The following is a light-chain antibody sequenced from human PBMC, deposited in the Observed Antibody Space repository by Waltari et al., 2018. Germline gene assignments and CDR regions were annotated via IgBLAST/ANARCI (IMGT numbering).Light chain of an antibody. CDR3: QHYNNRPLT. CDR2: GAS. CDR1: QSVSSN. J-gene: IGKJ4*01. Sequence: EIVMTQAPVTLSVSPGERATLFCRASQSVSSNLAWYQQKPGRGPRLLIYGASIRATGIPARFTGSGCGTEFTLTISRLQSEDFAVYFCQHYNNRPLTFGGGTKVEI. V-gene: IGKV3-15*01.